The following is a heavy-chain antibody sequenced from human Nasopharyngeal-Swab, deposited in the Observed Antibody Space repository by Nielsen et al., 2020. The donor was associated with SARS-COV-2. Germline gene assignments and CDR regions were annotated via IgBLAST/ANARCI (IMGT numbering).Heavy chain of an antibody. CDR3: ARQGVFVPAYFHQYYMDV. CDR2: IKQDGSEK. D-gene: IGHD3-16*02. Sequence: GGSLRLSCAASGFSFSTYWMTWVRQAPGKGLEWVANIKQDGSEKYYVDSVKGRFTVSRDNPKNLLYLQVNSLRAEDTAVYCCARQGVFVPAYFHQYYMDVWGKGTTVTVSS. V-gene: IGHV3-7*03. J-gene: IGHJ6*03. CDR1: GFSFSTYW.